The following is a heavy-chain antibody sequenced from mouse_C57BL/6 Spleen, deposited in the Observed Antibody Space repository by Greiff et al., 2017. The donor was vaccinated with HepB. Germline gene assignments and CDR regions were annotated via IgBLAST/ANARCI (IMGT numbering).Heavy chain of an antibody. D-gene: IGHD1-1*01. CDR2: IYPGSGST. Sequence: VQLQQSGAELVKPGASVKMSCKASGYTFTSYWITWVKQRPGQGLEWIGDIYPGSGSTNYNEKFKSKATLTVDTSSSTAYMQLSSLTSEDSAVYYVASRSYYGSSHWYFDVWGTGTTVTVSS. CDR3: ASRSYYGSSHWYFDV. V-gene: IGHV1-55*01. J-gene: IGHJ1*03. CDR1: GYTFTSYW.